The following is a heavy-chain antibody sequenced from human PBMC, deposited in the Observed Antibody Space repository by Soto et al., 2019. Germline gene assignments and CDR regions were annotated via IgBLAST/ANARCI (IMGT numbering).Heavy chain of an antibody. V-gene: IGHV3-23*01. CDR2: FTGSDSST. CDR3: AKAVAEVHYCYDMDV. J-gene: IGHJ6*02. D-gene: IGHD6-19*01. Sequence: EVQLLESGGGLVQPGGSLRLSCAASGFTVSRYAMRWVRQAPGKGLEWVSTFTGSDSSTYYADSVKGRFTISRDNSKNTRYLQMNSLTAEDAAVYHCAKAVAEVHYCYDMDVWGQGTTVTVSS. CDR1: GFTVSRYA.